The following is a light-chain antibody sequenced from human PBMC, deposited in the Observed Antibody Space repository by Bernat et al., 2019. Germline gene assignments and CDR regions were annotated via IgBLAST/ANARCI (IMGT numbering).Light chain of an antibody. Sequence: EIVLTQSPATLSLSPGERATLSCRASQSVSSYLAWYQQKPGQAPRLLIYDASNRATGIPARFSGSGSGTDFTLTISSLENEDFAVYYCQQRSNWPWTFGQGTKVEIK. V-gene: IGKV3-11*01. J-gene: IGKJ1*01. CDR1: QSVSSY. CDR3: QQRSNWPWT. CDR2: DAS.